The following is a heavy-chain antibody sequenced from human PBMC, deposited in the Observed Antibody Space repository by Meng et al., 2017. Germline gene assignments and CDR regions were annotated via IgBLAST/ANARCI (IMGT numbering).Heavy chain of an antibody. J-gene: IGHJ2*01. CDR3: ARAQYGGNSQDYWYFDL. CDR1: GYTFTGYY. Sequence: ASVKVSCKASGYTFTGYYMHWVRQAPGQGLEWMGRINPNSGGTNYAQKFQGRVTMTRDTSTSTAYMELRSLRSDDTAVYYCARAQYGGNSQDYWYFDLWGRGTLVTVSS. CDR2: INPNSGGT. D-gene: IGHD4-23*01. V-gene: IGHV1-2*06.